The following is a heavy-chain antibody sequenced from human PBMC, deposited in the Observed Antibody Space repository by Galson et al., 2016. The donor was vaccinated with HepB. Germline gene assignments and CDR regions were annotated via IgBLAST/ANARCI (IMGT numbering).Heavy chain of an antibody. V-gene: IGHV3-23*01. Sequence: SLRLSCAASGFTFTTFAMNWVRQAPGKGLEWVSAISGSGGGTFYADSVKGRFTISRDNSKNTLYLQMNSLSAEDTAVYYCASRAYSGWFFDYWGQGTLVTVSS. CDR1: GFTFTTFA. CDR3: ASRAYSGWFFDY. CDR2: ISGSGGGT. J-gene: IGHJ4*02. D-gene: IGHD6-19*01.